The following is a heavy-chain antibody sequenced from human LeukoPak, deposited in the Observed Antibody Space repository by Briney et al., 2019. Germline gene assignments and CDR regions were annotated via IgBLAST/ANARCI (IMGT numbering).Heavy chain of an antibody. J-gene: IGHJ3*02. D-gene: IGHD6-19*01. CDR3: AKDLVAGSYVSAFDI. V-gene: IGHV3-23*01. CDR2: ISGSGGST. CDR1: GFTFSSYA. Sequence: GGSLRLSCAASGFTFSSYAMSWVRQAPGKGLEWVSAISGSGGSTYYADSVKGRFTISRDNSKNTLYLQMNSLRAEDSAVYYCAKDLVAGSYVSAFDIWGQGTMVTVSS.